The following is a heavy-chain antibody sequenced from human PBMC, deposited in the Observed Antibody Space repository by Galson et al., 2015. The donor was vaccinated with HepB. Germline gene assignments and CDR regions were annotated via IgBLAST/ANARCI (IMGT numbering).Heavy chain of an antibody. Sequence: SLRLSCAASGFTFSSYWMSWVRQAPGKGLEWVANIKQDGSEKYYVDSVKGRFTISRDNAKNTVYLQMNSLRAEDTAVYYCVRGGPSGSGDYWGQGTLVTASS. CDR2: IKQDGSEK. CDR3: VRGGPSGSGDY. CDR1: GFTFSSYW. J-gene: IGHJ4*02. D-gene: IGHD3-10*01. V-gene: IGHV3-7*01.